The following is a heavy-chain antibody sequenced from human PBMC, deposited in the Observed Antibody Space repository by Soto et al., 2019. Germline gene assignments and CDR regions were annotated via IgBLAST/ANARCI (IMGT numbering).Heavy chain of an antibody. CDR1: GFTFSSYA. D-gene: IGHD5-18*01. Sequence: GGSLRLSCAASGFTFSSYAMHWVRQAPGKGLEWVAVISYDGSNKYYADSVKGRFTISRDNSKNTLYLQMNSLRAEDTAVYYCARDGGTAMVYFDYWGQGTLVTVSS. CDR2: ISYDGSNK. J-gene: IGHJ4*02. CDR3: ARDGGTAMVYFDY. V-gene: IGHV3-30-3*01.